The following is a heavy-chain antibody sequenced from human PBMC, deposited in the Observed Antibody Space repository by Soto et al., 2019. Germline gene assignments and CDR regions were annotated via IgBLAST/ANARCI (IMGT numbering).Heavy chain of an antibody. CDR2: IIPILGIA. V-gene: IGHV1-69*08. D-gene: IGHD5-12*01. Sequence: QVQLVQSGAEVKKPGSSVKVSCKASGGTFSSYTISWVRQAPGQGLEWMGRIIPILGIANYAQKFQGRVTITADKSTSTAYMELSSLRSEDTAVYYCARDHTEGRDGYNPYYFDYWGQGTLVTVSS. CDR1: GGTFSSYT. CDR3: ARDHTEGRDGYNPYYFDY. J-gene: IGHJ4*02.